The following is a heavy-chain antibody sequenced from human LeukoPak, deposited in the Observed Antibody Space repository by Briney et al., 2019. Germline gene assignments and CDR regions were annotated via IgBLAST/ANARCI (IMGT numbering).Heavy chain of an antibody. J-gene: IGHJ4*02. CDR3: ARGDTIFGVVPTFFDY. V-gene: IGHV1-46*01. CDR2: INPSGGST. CDR1: GYTFTCYY. D-gene: IGHD3-3*01. Sequence: ASGKVSCKASGYTFTCYYMHWVRQAPGQGLEWMGIINPSGGSTSYAQKFQGRVTMTRDTSTSTVYMELSSLRSEDTAVYYCARGDTIFGVVPTFFDYWGQGTLVTVSS.